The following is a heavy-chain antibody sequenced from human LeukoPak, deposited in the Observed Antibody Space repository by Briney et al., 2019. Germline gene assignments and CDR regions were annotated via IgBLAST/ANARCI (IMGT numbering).Heavy chain of an antibody. CDR3: ARRRSEEFDFDC. CDR1: GYTFTSYG. V-gene: IGHV1-18*01. CDR2: ISAYNGNT. J-gene: IGHJ4*02. D-gene: IGHD6-19*01. Sequence: ASVKVSCKASGYTFTSYGISWVRQAPGQGHEWMGWISAYNGNTNYAQKLQGRVTMTTDTSTSTAYMELRSLRSDDTAVYYCARRRSEEFDFDCWGQGTLVTVSS.